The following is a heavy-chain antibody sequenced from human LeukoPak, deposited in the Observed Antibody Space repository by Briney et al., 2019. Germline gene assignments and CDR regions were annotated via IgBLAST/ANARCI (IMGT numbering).Heavy chain of an antibody. Sequence: GGSLRLSCAASEFSVGSNYMTWVRQAPGKGLEWVSSISSSSSYIYYADSVKGRFTISRDNAKNSLYVQMNSLRAEDTAVYYCARLTTGPFYFDYWGQGTLVTVSS. CDR3: ARLTTGPFYFDY. CDR2: ISSSSSYI. J-gene: IGHJ4*02. D-gene: IGHD3-22*01. V-gene: IGHV3-21*01. CDR1: EFSVGSNY.